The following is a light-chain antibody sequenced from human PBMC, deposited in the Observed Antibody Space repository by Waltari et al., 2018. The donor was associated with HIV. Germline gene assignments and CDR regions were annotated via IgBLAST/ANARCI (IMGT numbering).Light chain of an antibody. CDR3: QVWDSSSDHVV. V-gene: IGLV3-21*02. J-gene: IGLJ2*01. CDR2: DVS. Sequence: SYVLTQPPSVSVAPGQTARLTCGGNNTGSKSVHWYQQKPGQAPVLVVYDVSDRPSGIPERFSGSNSGNTATLTISRVEAGDEADYYCQVWDSSSDHVVFSGGTKLTVL. CDR1: NTGSKS.